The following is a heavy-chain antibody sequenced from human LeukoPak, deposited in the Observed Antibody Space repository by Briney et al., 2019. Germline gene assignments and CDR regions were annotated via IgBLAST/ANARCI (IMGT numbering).Heavy chain of an antibody. CDR2: ISGSGGST. D-gene: IGHD3-3*01. Sequence: PGGSLRLSCAASGFTFSSYAMSWVRQAPGKGLEWVSAISGSGGSTYYADSVKGRFTISRDNSKNTLYLQMNSLRAEDTAVYYCAKTCVAPMIRIRDYDFWSGPFDPWGQGTLVTVSS. CDR3: AKTCVAPMIRIRDYDFWSGPFDP. CDR1: GFTFSSYA. V-gene: IGHV3-23*01. J-gene: IGHJ5*02.